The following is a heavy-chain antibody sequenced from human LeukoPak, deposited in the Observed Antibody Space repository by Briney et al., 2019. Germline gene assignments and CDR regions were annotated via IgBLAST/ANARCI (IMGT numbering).Heavy chain of an antibody. V-gene: IGHV3-48*01. CDR3: ARGDSGFDY. CDR1: AFTYSDYF. Sequence: LSLTGAADAFTYSDYFMNRVGQAPGMELEWISYISRSSGGISYADSVKGRFTISRDNAKNSLYLQMNSLRAEDTAVYYCARGDSGFDYWGQGALVTVSS. J-gene: IGHJ4*02. D-gene: IGHD6-19*01. CDR2: ISRSSGGI.